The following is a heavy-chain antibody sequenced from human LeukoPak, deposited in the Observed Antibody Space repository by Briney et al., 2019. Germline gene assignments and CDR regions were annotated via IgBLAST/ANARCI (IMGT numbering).Heavy chain of an antibody. CDR1: GGSISSYY. CDR2: IYYSGGT. V-gene: IGHV4-59*01. CDR3: AREYYYDKYFDL. Sequence: PSETLSLTCTVSGGSISSYYWSWIRQPPGKGLEWIGYIYYSGGTNYNPSLKSRVTISVDTSKNQFSLKLSSVTAADTAVYYCAREYYYDKYFDLWGRGTLVTVSS. J-gene: IGHJ2*01. D-gene: IGHD3-22*01.